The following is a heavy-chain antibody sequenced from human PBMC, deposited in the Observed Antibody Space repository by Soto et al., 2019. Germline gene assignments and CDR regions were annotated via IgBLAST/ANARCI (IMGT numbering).Heavy chain of an antibody. CDR2: IYSRGNT. V-gene: IGHV4-39*07. J-gene: IGHJ4*02. CDR1: GGPIGSRTYS. D-gene: IGHD4-17*01. CDR3: ARRYGASFDY. Sequence: SETLSLTCAVSGGPIGSRTYSWGWIRQPPGKSLEWIGTIYSRGNTYSNPSLKSRVTISVDTSKNQFSLKLSSVTAADTAVYYCARRYGASFDYWGQGTLVTVSS.